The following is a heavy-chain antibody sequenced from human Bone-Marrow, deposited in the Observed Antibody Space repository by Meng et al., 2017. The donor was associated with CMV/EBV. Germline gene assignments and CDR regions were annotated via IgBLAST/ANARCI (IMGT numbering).Heavy chain of an antibody. CDR1: GYTFTGYY. CDR2: INPNSGGT. V-gene: IGHV1-2*02. D-gene: IGHD3-16*01. Sequence: ASVKVSCKASGYTFTGYYMHWVQQAPRQGLEWMGWINPNSGGTNYAQKFQGRVTMTRDTSLSTAYMELSRLRSDDTAVYYCAGQRVGGYYYYGMDVWGPGHTVT. CDR3: AGQRVGGYYYYGMDV. J-gene: IGHJ6*01.